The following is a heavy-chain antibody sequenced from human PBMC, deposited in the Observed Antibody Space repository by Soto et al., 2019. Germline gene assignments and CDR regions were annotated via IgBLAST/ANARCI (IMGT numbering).Heavy chain of an antibody. V-gene: IGHV1-18*01. D-gene: IGHD2-15*01. Sequence: QVQLVQSGAEVKKPGASVKVSCKASGYTFTSYGISWVRQAPGQGLEWMGWISAYNGNTNYAQKLQGRVTMTTDTATSTAYMELRSLRSDDTAVYYCARDSYCSGGSCYRGYFDYWGQGTLVTVSS. CDR1: GYTFTSYG. J-gene: IGHJ4*02. CDR2: ISAYNGNT. CDR3: ARDSYCSGGSCYRGYFDY.